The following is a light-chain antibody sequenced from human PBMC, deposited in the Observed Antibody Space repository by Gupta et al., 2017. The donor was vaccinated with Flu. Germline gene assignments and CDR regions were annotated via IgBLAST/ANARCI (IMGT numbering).Light chain of an antibody. CDR1: AGAVTSGYY. CDR3: LRCDGGGYV. Sequence: GTVTLTCASSAGAVTSGYYPNWFQHKAGQEHRPLIYSTNNRPAWTPARFSGSLSGGKAALTLAGVQAEDEADYYCLRCDGGGYVFGTGTKVTVL. J-gene: IGLJ1*01. CDR2: STN. V-gene: IGLV7-43*01.